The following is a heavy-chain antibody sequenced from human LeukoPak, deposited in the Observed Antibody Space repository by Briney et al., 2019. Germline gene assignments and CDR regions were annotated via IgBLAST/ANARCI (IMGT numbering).Heavy chain of an antibody. CDR3: GSGYSYGYSYYYYGMDV. CDR1: GGSISSGSYY. V-gene: IGHV4-61*02. J-gene: IGHJ6*02. CDR2: IYTRGST. D-gene: IGHD5-18*01. Sequence: SQTLSLTCTVPGGSISSGSYYWSWIRQPAGKGLEWIGRIYTRGSTNYNPSLKSRVTISVDTSKNQFSLKLSSVTAADTAVYYCGSGYSYGYSYYYYGMDVWGQGTTVTVSS.